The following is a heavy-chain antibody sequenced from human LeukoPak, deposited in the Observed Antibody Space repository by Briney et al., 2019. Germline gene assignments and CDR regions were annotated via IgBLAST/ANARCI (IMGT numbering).Heavy chain of an antibody. CDR2: IWYDGSNK. D-gene: IGHD6-13*01. CDR1: GFTFSSYG. CDR3: ARDRYSSSPDY. Sequence: GGSLRLSCAASGFTFSSYGMHWVRQAPGKGLEWVADIWYDGSNKYYADSVKGRFIISRDNSKNTLYLQINSLRADDTAVYYCARDRYSSSPDYWGQGTLVTVSS. V-gene: IGHV3-33*01. J-gene: IGHJ4*02.